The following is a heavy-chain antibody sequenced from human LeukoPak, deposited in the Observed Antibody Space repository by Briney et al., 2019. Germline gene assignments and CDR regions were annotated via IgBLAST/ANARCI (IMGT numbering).Heavy chain of an antibody. V-gene: IGHV3-74*01. CDR2: ISGDGSIT. J-gene: IGHJ4*01. CDR3: ARGRAGNYYNHNDY. Sequence: TGGSLRLSCAASGFNISGYWMHWVRQAPGKGLVWVSRISGDGSITAYADSVKGRFTISRDNAKNTLYLQMNSLRAEDTAVYYCARGRAGNYYNHNDYWGQGTLVTVSS. D-gene: IGHD3-10*01. CDR1: GFNISGYW.